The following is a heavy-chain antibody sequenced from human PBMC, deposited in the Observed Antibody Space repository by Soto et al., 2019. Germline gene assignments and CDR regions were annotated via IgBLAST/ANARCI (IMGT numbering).Heavy chain of an antibody. D-gene: IGHD6-6*01. CDR2: MNPNSGNT. CDR1: GYTFTIYG. Sequence: ASGKVSCKASGYTFTIYGISWVRQAPGQGLEWMGWMNPNSGNTGYAQKFQGRVTMTRNTSISTAYMELSSLRSEDTAVYYCARERVNRFDPWGQGTLVTVS. CDR3: ARERVNRFDP. J-gene: IGHJ5*02. V-gene: IGHV1-8*02.